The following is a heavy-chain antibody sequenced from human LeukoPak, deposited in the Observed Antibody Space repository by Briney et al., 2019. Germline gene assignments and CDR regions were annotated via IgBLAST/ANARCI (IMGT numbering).Heavy chain of an antibody. CDR1: GFTFSNAW. Sequence: PGGSLRLSCAASGFTFSNAWMSWVRQAPGKGLEWVGRIKSKTDGETTDYAAPVKGRFTISRDDSKNTLYLQMNSLKTEDTAVYYCTTRDYSSSWYPGVGYMDVWGKGTTVTISS. J-gene: IGHJ6*03. CDR2: IKSKTDGETT. V-gene: IGHV3-15*01. D-gene: IGHD6-13*01. CDR3: TTRDYSSSWYPGVGYMDV.